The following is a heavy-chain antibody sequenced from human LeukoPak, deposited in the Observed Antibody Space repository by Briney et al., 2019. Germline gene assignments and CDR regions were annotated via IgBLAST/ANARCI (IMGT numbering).Heavy chain of an antibody. CDR2: IYHSGST. V-gene: IGHV4-38-2*01. D-gene: IGHD5-18*01. CDR3: ARRSVDTAMDYFDY. CDR1: GYSISSGYY. Sequence: SETLSLTCAVSGYSISSGYYWGWIRQPPGQGLEWIGSIYHSGSTYYNPSLKSRVTVSVDTSKNQFSLKLSSATAADTAVYYCARRSVDTAMDYFDYWGQGTLVTVSS. J-gene: IGHJ4*02.